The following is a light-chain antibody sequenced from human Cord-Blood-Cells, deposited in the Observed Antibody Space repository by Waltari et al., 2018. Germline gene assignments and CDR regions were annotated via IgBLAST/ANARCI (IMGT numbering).Light chain of an antibody. Sequence: DIVMTQSPDSLAVSLGETATSNSNPSQSVLYSSNNKNYLAWYQQKPGQPPKLLIYWASTRESGVPDRFSGSGSGTDFTLTISSLQAEDVAVYYCQQYYSTPYTFGQGTKLEIK. V-gene: IGKV4-1*01. CDR1: QSVLYSSNNKNY. CDR3: QQYYSTPYT. CDR2: WAS. J-gene: IGKJ2*01.